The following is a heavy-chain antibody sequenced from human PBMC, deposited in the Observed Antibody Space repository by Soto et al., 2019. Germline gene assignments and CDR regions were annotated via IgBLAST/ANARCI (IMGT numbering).Heavy chain of an antibody. CDR2: ISIGSDSI. CDR3: GSDDRCAFDF. CDR1: GFTFSNYA. Sequence: EVHLVESGGGLVQPGGSLRVSCAASGFTFSNYAMNWVRQAPGKGLEWVSYISIGSDSIFYADSVKGRFTISRDDAKNSLYLQRNTLTDVETAVYYCGSDDRCAFDFWGQGTMVTVSS. D-gene: IGHD3-22*01. J-gene: IGHJ3*01. V-gene: IGHV3-48*02.